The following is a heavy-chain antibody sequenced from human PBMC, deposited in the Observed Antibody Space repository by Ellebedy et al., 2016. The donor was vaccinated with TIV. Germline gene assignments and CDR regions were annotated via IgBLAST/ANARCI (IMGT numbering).Heavy chain of an antibody. V-gene: IGHV3-30*03. CDR1: GFTFSSYG. J-gene: IGHJ4*02. CDR3: ARDRWELHYFDY. D-gene: IGHD1-26*01. Sequence: GGSLRLXXAASGFTFSSYGMHWVRQAPGKGLEWVAVISYDGSNKYYADSVKGRFTISRDNSKNTLYLQMNSLRAEDTAVYYCARDRWELHYFDYWGQGTLVTVSS. CDR2: ISYDGSNK.